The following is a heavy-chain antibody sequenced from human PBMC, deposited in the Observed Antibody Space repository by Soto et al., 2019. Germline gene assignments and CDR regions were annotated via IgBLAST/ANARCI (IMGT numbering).Heavy chain of an antibody. J-gene: IGHJ4*02. CDR1: EFTFRNYP. Sequence: GGSLRLSCVAYEFTFRNYPMHWVRQAPGKGLEWVAVISFDGSKEDSADSVKGRFTVSRDNSKNTLYLEMNSLRAEDTAVYYCARGVAAIVTWYLDYWGQGSLVTVSS. CDR2: ISFDGSKE. V-gene: IGHV3-30-3*01. CDR3: ARGVAAIVTWYLDY. D-gene: IGHD3-10*01.